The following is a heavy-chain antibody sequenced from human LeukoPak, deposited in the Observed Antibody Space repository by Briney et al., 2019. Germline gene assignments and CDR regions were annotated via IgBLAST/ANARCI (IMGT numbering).Heavy chain of an antibody. V-gene: IGHV1-2*06. Sequence: GASVKVSCKASGYTFTGYYMHWVRQAPGQGLEWMGRINPNSGGTNYAQKFQGRVTMTRDTSISTAYMELSRLRSADTAVYYWARNPFGIVGASTDCWGKGNPVTAS. J-gene: IGHJ4*02. CDR1: GYTFTGYY. CDR2: INPNSGGT. CDR3: ARNPFGIVGASTDC. D-gene: IGHD1-26*01.